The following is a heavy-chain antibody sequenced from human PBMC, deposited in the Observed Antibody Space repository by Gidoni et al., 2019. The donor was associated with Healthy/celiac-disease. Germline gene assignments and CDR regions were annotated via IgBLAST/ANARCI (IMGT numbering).Heavy chain of an antibody. D-gene: IGHD3-16*02. V-gene: IGHV1-18*01. CDR3: ARDQVSYDYVWGSYRHDAFDI. J-gene: IGHJ3*02. CDR2: ISAYNGNT. CDR1: GYTFTSYG. Sequence: QVQLVQSGAEGKKPGASVKVSCKAAGYTFTSYGIRWVRQAPGQGLEWMGWISAYNGNTNYAQKLQGRVTMTTDTSTSTAYMELRSLRSDDTGVYYCARDQVSYDYVWGSYRHDAFDIWGQGTMVTVSS.